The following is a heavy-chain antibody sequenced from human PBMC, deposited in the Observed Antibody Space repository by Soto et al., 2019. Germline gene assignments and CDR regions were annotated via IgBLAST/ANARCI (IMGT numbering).Heavy chain of an antibody. V-gene: IGHV4-34*01. CDR1: GGSFSGYY. Sequence: PSETLSLTCAVYGGSFSGYYWIWIRQPPGKGLEWIGEINHSGSTNYNPSLKSRVTISVDTSKNQFSLKLSSVTAADTAVYYCARERVVVVYYYYYYMDVWGKGTTVTVSS. D-gene: IGHD2-15*01. J-gene: IGHJ6*03. CDR3: ARERVVVVYYYYYYMDV. CDR2: INHSGST.